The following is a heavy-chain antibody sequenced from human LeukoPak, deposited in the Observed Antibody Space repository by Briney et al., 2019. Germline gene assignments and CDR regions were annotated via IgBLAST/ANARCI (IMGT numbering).Heavy chain of an antibody. D-gene: IGHD3-10*01. CDR3: ARDLHYYGSGP. CDR1: GFNFRDYS. CDR2: ISGTSSYM. Sequence: GGSLRLSCVAYGFNFRDYSMNWVRQAPGKGLDWVSGISGTSSYMYYGDSVKGRFTVSRDNAKNSLYLQMESLRIEDTAVYYCARDLHYYGSGPWGQGTLVTVSS. V-gene: IGHV3-21*01. J-gene: IGHJ5*02.